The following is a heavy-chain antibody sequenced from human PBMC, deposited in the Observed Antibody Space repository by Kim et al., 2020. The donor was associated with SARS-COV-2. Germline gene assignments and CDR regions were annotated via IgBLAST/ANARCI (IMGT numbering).Heavy chain of an antibody. CDR2: IRSKANSYAT. Sequence: GGSLRLSCAASGFTFSGSAMHWVRQASGKGLEWVGRIRSKANSYATGYAASVKGRFTISRDDSKNTAYLQMNSLKTEDTAVYYCATSHRHGDTYYYYYGIDLGGEGTTVTV. D-gene: IGHD4-17*01. CDR3: ATSHRHGDTYYYYYGIDL. J-gene: IGHJ6*02. V-gene: IGHV3-73*01. CDR1: GFTFSGSA.